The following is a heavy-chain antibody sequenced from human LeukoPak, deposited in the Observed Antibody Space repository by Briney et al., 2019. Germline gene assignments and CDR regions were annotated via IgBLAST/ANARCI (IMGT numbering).Heavy chain of an antibody. Sequence: SVKVSCKASGGTFSKYAISWVRQAPGQGLEWMGGITPTYGLVHYAQKFQGRVTLTTDTSTGTADLEMNSLTFEDTAVYYCATGTNGLCGSNRFQGYFDDWGQGTLVTVLS. CDR2: ITPTYGLV. J-gene: IGHJ4*02. D-gene: IGHD6-13*01. V-gene: IGHV1-69*10. CDR3: ATGTNGLCGSNRFQGYFDD. CDR1: GGTFSKYA.